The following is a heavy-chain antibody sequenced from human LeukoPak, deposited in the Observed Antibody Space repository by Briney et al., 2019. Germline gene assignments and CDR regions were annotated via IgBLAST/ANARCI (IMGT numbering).Heavy chain of an antibody. CDR1: GFRFTDYA. J-gene: IGHJ6*02. Sequence: GGSLRLSCAASGFRFTDYAMSWVRQAPGKGLEWVSDIRATSGITYYADSVKGRFTISRDNSKKMLYLQMNSLRADATALYYCARDSDFYDSLTFYGMDVWGQGTTVIVSS. CDR3: ARDSDFYDSLTFYGMDV. CDR2: IRATSGIT. V-gene: IGHV3-23*01. D-gene: IGHD3-3*01.